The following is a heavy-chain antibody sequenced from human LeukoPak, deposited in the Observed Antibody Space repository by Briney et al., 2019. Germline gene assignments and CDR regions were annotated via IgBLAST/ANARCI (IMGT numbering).Heavy chain of an antibody. V-gene: IGHV4-4*02. CDR2: IYHSGST. D-gene: IGHD2-21*02. J-gene: IGHJ3*02. CDR1: GGSISSSNW. CDR3: ARGDPYCGGDCYLEGSFDI. Sequence: SETLSLTCAVSGGSISSSNWWSWVRQPPGKGLEWIGEIYHSGSTNYNPSLKSRVTISVDKSKNQFSLKLSSVTAADTAVYYCARGDPYCGGDCYLEGSFDIWGQGTMVTVSS.